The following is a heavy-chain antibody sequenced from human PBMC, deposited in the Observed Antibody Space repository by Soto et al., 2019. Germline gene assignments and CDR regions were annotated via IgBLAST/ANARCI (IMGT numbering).Heavy chain of an antibody. Sequence: SVKVSCKASGYTFTNYDINWMRQAYGQGLEWVGWMNPNSGHTGYAQKFQGRVTLTRDTSIGTAYMDLSGLTSEDTAMYYCARNLANSGNFLNRGQGTLVTVSS. CDR2: MNPNSGHT. CDR1: GYTFTNYD. CDR3: ARNLANSGNFLN. J-gene: IGHJ4*02. V-gene: IGHV1-8*01. D-gene: IGHD7-27*01.